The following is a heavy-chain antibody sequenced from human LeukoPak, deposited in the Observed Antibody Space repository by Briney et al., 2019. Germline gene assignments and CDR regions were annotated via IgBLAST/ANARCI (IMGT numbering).Heavy chain of an antibody. CDR1: GYSFTNYW. D-gene: IGHD6-13*01. J-gene: IGHJ4*02. CDR2: IYPGNSDT. Sequence: GESLKISCKGSGYSFTNYWIGWVRQMPGRGLEWMVIIYPGNSDTRYSPSFQGQVTISVDKSISTAYLQWSSLKASDTAMYYCAKLGAYSSSWYGFFDYWGQGTLVTVSS. V-gene: IGHV5-51*01. CDR3: AKLGAYSSSWYGFFDY.